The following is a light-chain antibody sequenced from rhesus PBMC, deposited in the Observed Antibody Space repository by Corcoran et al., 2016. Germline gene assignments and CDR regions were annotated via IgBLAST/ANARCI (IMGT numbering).Light chain of an antibody. V-gene: IGKV1-25*02. CDR1: QDIRSK. Sequence: DIQMTQSPSSLSASVGDTVTITSRASQDIRSKLAWYQQKPGKVPDILIYAASNLQSGVPSKISGSGSGTDFPLTISNLQPEDFSTYYCLNSYGIPTFGQGTKVDIK. CDR2: AAS. J-gene: IGKJ1*01. CDR3: LNSYGIPT.